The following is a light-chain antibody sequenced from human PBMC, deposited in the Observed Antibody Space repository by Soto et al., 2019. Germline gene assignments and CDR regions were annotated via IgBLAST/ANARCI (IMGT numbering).Light chain of an antibody. CDR3: QSYDSSLSTSV. Sequence: QSVLTQPPSVYGAPGQRVTISCTGSSSNIGAGYDVNWYQQLPGTAPKVLIYGTSNRPSGVPDRFSGSKSGASASLAITGLHAEDEADYYCQSYDSSLSTSVFVGGTKLTVL. J-gene: IGLJ2*01. CDR1: SSNIGAGYD. V-gene: IGLV1-40*01. CDR2: GTS.